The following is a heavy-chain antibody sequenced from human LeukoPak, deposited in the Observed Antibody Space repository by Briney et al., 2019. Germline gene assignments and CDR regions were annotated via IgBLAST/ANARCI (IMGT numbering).Heavy chain of an antibody. CDR1: GFTFSSYA. Sequence: GGSLRLSCAASGFTFSSYAMSWVRQAPGKGLEWVSAISGSGGSTYYADSVKGRFTISRDNSKNTLYLQMNSLRAEDTAVYYCAKDSYYDSSGYYYHPDCWGQGTLVTVSS. V-gene: IGHV3-23*01. D-gene: IGHD3-22*01. J-gene: IGHJ4*02. CDR2: ISGSGGST. CDR3: AKDSYYDSSGYYYHPDC.